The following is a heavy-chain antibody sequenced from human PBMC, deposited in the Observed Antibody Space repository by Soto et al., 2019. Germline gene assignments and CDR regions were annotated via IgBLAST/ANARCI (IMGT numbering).Heavy chain of an antibody. V-gene: IGHV1-69*02. Sequence: QVQLVQSGAEVKKPGSSVKVSCKASGGTFSSYTISWVRQAPGQGLEWMGRIIPILGIANYAQKFQGRVTITADKSTGTAYMELSSLSPEDPAVYYCASMGVGAPHVDYWGQGTLVTGSS. CDR2: IIPILGIA. J-gene: IGHJ4*02. CDR3: ASMGVGAPHVDY. D-gene: IGHD1-26*01. CDR1: GGTFSSYT.